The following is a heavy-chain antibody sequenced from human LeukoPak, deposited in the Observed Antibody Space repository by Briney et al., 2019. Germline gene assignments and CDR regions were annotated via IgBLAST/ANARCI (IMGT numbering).Heavy chain of an antibody. Sequence: GGSLRLSCAASGFTLGNYAMSWVRQAPGKGLEWVSSMSSSGGSTYYADSVKGRFTFSRDNPKNTLYLQMNSLGAEDTAVYYCAKSSYYDTSGFYREYYFDYWGQGTLVTVSS. J-gene: IGHJ4*02. V-gene: IGHV3-23*01. D-gene: IGHD3-22*01. CDR1: GFTLGNYA. CDR3: AKSSYYDTSGFYREYYFDY. CDR2: MSSSGGST.